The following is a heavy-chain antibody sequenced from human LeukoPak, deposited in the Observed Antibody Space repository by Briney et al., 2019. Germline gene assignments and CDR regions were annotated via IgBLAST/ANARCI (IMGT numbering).Heavy chain of an antibody. D-gene: IGHD5-12*01. V-gene: IGHV4-34*01. J-gene: IGHJ4*02. CDR3: ARLDITTTWYAFDY. CDR1: GGSFSAYY. CDR2: IYHSGNT. Sequence: KASETLSLTCAAYGGSFSAYYWSWIRQPPGKGLEWIGEIYHSGNTNYNPSLKSRVTISVDTSNNHFSLKLSSVTAADTAVYYCARLDITTTWYAFDYWGQGTLVTVSS.